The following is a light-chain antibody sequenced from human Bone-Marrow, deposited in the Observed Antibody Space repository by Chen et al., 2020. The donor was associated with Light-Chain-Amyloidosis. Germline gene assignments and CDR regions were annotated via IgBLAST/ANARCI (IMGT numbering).Light chain of an antibody. J-gene: IGKJ4*01. V-gene: IGKV3-20*01. Sequence: EIVLKQSPGTLSLSPGEGANLSCRASQTISSNYLTGYQQKFGHAPRLLIYGSSSRATGIPDRFTGSGSGTDFTLTINRLEPEDFAMYYCQQYGTSPLTFGGGTKVEIK. CDR2: GSS. CDR3: QQYGTSPLT. CDR1: QTISSNY.